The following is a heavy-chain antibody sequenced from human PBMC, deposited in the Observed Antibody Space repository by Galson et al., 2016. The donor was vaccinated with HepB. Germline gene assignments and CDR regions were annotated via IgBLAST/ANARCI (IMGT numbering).Heavy chain of an antibody. D-gene: IGHD2/OR15-2a*01. CDR3: ARQYWGSPSDY. CDR1: GVSITSNDW. J-gene: IGHJ4*02. Sequence: SETLSLTCAVSGVSITSNDWWSWVRQPPGQGLEWIGQIFHSGRVNYTPSLASRVTISIDTSNNHFSLRLTSVTAADAALYYCARQYWGSPSDYWGQGTLVTVSS. CDR2: IFHSGRV. V-gene: IGHV4-4*02.